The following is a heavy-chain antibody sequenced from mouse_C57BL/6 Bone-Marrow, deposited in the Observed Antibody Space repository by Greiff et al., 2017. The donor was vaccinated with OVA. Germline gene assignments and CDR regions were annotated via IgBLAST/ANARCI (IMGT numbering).Heavy chain of an antibody. J-gene: IGHJ4*01. CDR2: IWTGGGT. CDR3: ARNYYSNLYYYAMDY. Sequence: VKLMESGPGLVAPSQSLSITCTVSGFSLTSYAISWVRQPPGKGLEWLGVIWTGGGTNYNSALKSRLSISKDNSKSQVFLKMNSLQTDDTARYYCARNYYSNLYYYAMDYWGQGTSVTVSS. D-gene: IGHD2-5*01. V-gene: IGHV2-9-1*01. CDR1: GFSLTSYA.